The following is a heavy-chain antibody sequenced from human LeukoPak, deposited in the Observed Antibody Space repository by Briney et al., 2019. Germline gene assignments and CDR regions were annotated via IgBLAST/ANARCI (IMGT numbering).Heavy chain of an antibody. D-gene: IGHD6-13*01. CDR1: GFTVSNHY. CDR2: IYGGGST. Sequence: GGSLRLSCAASGFTVSNHYMSWVRQAPGKGLEWVSVIYGGGSTYYAEAVEGRFTISSGNYNNTLYLQMTNLRAADAAVYYCVGPGCSWYSLGMDLWGEKATLTVSS. J-gene: IGHJ6*04. V-gene: IGHV3-66*01. CDR3: VGPGCSWYSLGMDL.